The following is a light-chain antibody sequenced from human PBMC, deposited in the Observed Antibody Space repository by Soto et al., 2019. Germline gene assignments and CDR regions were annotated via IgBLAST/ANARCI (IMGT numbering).Light chain of an antibody. CDR3: PQYKTWRT. CDR2: GAS. CDR1: QSVSSH. J-gene: IGKJ1*01. V-gene: IGKV3-15*01. Sequence: EIVMTQSPGTLSVSPGARVTLSCRASQSVSSHLAWYQQKPGQAPRLLIYGASTRATGIPASFSGSGSGTEFTLTISSLQAEAFARDYCPQYKTWRTFGQGTKVEIK.